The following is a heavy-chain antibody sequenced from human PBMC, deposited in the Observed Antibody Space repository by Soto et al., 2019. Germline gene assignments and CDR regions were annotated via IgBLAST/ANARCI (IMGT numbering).Heavy chain of an antibody. CDR2: ISAYNGNT. Sequence: AASVKVSCKASGYTFTSYGISWVRQAPGQGLEWMGWISAYNGNTNYAQKLQGRVTMTTDTSTSTAYMELRSLRSDDTAVYYCARMGDIVVVTAGWFDPWGQGTLVTVSS. CDR3: ARMGDIVVVTAGWFDP. CDR1: GYTFTSYG. J-gene: IGHJ5*02. V-gene: IGHV1-18*01. D-gene: IGHD2-21*02.